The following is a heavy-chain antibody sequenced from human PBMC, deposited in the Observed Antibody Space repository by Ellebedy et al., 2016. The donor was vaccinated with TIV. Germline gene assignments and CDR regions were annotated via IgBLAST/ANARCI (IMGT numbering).Heavy chain of an antibody. D-gene: IGHD1-26*01. CDR3: ASRVSGILYYYGMDV. Sequence: MPSETLSLTCTVSGGSISSSSYYRGWIRQPPGKGLEWIGSIYYSGSTYYNPSLKSRVTISVDTSKNQFSLKLSSVTAADTAVYYCASRVSGILYYYGMDVWGQGTTVTVSS. CDR2: IYYSGST. V-gene: IGHV4-39*01. CDR1: GGSISSSSYY. J-gene: IGHJ6*02.